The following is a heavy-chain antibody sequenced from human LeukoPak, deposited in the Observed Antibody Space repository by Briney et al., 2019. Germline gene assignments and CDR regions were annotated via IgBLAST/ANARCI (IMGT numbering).Heavy chain of an antibody. Sequence: ASVKVSCKASGYTFTGYYMHWVRQAPGQGLEWMGWINPNSGGTNYAQKFQGRVTMTRDTFISTAYMELSRLRSDDTAVYYCARDAAGNDAFDIWGQGTMVTVSS. J-gene: IGHJ3*02. CDR3: ARDAAGNDAFDI. CDR1: GYTFTGYY. CDR2: INPNSGGT. D-gene: IGHD6-19*01. V-gene: IGHV1-2*02.